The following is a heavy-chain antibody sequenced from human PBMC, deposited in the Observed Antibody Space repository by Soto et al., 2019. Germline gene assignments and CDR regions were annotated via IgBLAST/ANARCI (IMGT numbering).Heavy chain of an antibody. CDR2: IYYSGST. D-gene: IGHD4-17*01. J-gene: IGHJ6*02. Sequence: PSETLSLTCTVSGGSISSYYWSWIRQPPGKGLEWIGYIYYSGSTNYNPSLKSRVTISVDTSKNQFSLKLSSVTAADTAVYYCARDRGPYGVQPGYYYGMVVWGQGTTVTVSS. V-gene: IGHV4-59*01. CDR1: GGSISSYY. CDR3: ARDRGPYGVQPGYYYGMVV.